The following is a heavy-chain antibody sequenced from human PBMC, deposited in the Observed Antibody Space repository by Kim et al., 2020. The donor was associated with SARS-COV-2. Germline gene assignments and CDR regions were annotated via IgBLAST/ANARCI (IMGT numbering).Heavy chain of an antibody. V-gene: IGHV3-7*01. Sequence: GGSPRLSCAASGFTFSSYWMSWVRQAPGKGLEWVANIKQDGSDKYYVDSVKGRFTISRDNAKNSLYLQMNSLRAEDTAVYYCARDVVVSSGWPYAFDIWGQGTMVTVSS. J-gene: IGHJ3*02. D-gene: IGHD6-19*01. CDR3: ARDVVVSSGWPYAFDI. CDR1: GFTFSSYW. CDR2: IKQDGSDK.